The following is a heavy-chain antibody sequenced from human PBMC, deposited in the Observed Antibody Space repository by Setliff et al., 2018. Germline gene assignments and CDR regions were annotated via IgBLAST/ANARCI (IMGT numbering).Heavy chain of an antibody. D-gene: IGHD2-15*01. Sequence: SETLSLTCSVSGASITSGGFYWTWIRQPAGKGLEWIGHISPSGSTTYNPSVKSRVTMSIDTSKNQFSLKLSSVTAADTAVYYCARARYCSGGRCYWTWLDSWAQGTLVTVSS. V-gene: IGHV4-61*09. CDR3: ARARYCSGGRCYWTWLDS. J-gene: IGHJ5*01. CDR1: GASITSGGFY. CDR2: ISPSGST.